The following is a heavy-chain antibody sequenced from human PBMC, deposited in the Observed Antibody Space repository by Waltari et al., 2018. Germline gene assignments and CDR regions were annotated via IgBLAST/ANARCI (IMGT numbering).Heavy chain of an antibody. J-gene: IGHJ3*02. D-gene: IGHD6-19*01. V-gene: IGHV4-39*07. CDR1: GDSISNNNYY. Sequence: QLQLQESGPGLVEPSETLSLPCTASGDSISNNNYYWGWIRQPQGTGLEWIGSLHYIGDTYYSSSLKSRVIISVDTSNNQFSLRLTSVTAADTAIYFCARNQRGWFDAFDIWGQGTAVTVSS. CDR3: ARNQRGWFDAFDI. CDR2: LHYIGDT.